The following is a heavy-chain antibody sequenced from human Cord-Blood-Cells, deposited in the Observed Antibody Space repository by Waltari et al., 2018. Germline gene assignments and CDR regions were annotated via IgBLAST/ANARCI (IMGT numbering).Heavy chain of an antibody. J-gene: IGHJ4*02. Sequence: QVQLVESGGGVVQPGRSLRLSWAAAGFTFSRYAMHWVRQAPGKGLEWVAVISYDGSNKYYADSVKGRFTISRDNSKNTLYLQMNSLRAEDTAVYYCANNWGYFDYWGQGTLVTVSS. CDR3: ANNWGYFDY. V-gene: IGHV3-30-3*01. CDR2: ISYDGSNK. D-gene: IGHD7-27*01. CDR1: GFTFSRYA.